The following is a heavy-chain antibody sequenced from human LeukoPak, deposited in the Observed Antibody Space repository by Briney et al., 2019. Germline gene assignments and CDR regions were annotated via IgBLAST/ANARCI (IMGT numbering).Heavy chain of an antibody. CDR1: GGYISWYF. J-gene: IGHJ5*02. CDR2: IYYSGST. Sequence: ETLSLTCRASGGYISWYFWGWIRQPPGKGLEWIGYIYYSGSTNYNPSLKSRVTISVDTSKNQVALKLSSVTAADTAVYYCARHEGDTSGSYMYNWFDPWGQGTLVTVSS. CDR3: ARHEGDTSGSYMYNWFDP. V-gene: IGHV4-59*08. D-gene: IGHD3-22*01.